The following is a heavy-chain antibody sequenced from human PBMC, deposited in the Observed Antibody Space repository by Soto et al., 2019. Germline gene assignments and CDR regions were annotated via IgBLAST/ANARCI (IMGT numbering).Heavy chain of an antibody. J-gene: IGHJ6*02. CDR3: ATYSGNYERYGVYYGMDV. D-gene: IGHD1-26*01. CDR2: ISGSGGST. CDR1: KFTFSTYA. Sequence: GGSLRLSCAASKFTFSTYAMTWVRQAPGKGLEWVSSISGSGGSTYYADSVKGRFTISRDNSKNTLYLQMNSLRAEDTAVYYCATYSGNYERYGVYYGMDVWGQGTTVTVSS. V-gene: IGHV3-23*01.